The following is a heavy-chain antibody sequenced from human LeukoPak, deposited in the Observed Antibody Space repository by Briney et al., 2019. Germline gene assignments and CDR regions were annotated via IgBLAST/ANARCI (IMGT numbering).Heavy chain of an antibody. CDR2: TYYRSKWST. Sequence: SQTLSLTCAISGDSVSSNSVTWNWIRQSPSRGLEWLGRTYYRSKWSTDYSVSVKSRITINPDTSKNQFSLQLNSVTPEDTAVYYCVGVSGGVFEYWGQGTLVTVSS. J-gene: IGHJ4*02. V-gene: IGHV6-1*01. CDR3: VGVSGGVFEY. CDR1: GDSVSSNSVT. D-gene: IGHD2-8*02.